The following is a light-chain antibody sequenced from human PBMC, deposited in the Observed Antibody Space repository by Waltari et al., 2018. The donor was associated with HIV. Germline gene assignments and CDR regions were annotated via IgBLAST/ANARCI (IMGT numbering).Light chain of an antibody. V-gene: IGLV2-11*01. CDR3: CSYAGSYPVV. J-gene: IGLJ2*01. CDR1: SSDVGVYNF. CDR2: DVS. Sequence: QSALTQPRSVSGSPGQSVTISCTGTSSDVGVYNFVSWYQQHPGKAPKLMIYDVSKRPSGVPCRFSGSKSGNTASLTISGLQAEDEADYYCCSYAGSYPVVFGGGTKLTVL.